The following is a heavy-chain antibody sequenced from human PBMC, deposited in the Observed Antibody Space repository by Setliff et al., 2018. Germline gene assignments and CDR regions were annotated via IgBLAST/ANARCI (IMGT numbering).Heavy chain of an antibody. J-gene: IGHJ6*03. CDR2: VSHSGST. CDR1: GASINNHY. Sequence: SETLSLTCTVSGASINNHYWAWIRQPPGKGLEWIGYVSHSGSTDYNPSLRSRVTVSVGTSRIHFSLKLRSVTAADTAVYYCARAPGRQDYHYMELWGKGTTVTVSS. V-gene: IGHV4-59*11. D-gene: IGHD2-15*01. CDR3: ARAPGRQDYHYMEL.